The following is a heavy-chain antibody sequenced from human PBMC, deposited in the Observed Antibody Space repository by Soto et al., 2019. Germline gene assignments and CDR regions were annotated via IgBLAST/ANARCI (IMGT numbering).Heavy chain of an antibody. Sequence: GSLRLSCVASGFTFNTYAMNWVRQTPGKGLEWLSYISGSSNNIYYVDSVKGRFTISRENAENSLYLQMNSLTVEDTALYYCARSGMYSKVDYWGLGTLVTVSS. CDR1: GFTFNTYA. CDR2: ISGSSNNI. D-gene: IGHD2-8*01. J-gene: IGHJ4*02. CDR3: ARSGMYSKVDY. V-gene: IGHV3-48*01.